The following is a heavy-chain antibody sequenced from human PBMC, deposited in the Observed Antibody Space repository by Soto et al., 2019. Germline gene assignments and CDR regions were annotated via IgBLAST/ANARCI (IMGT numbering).Heavy chain of an antibody. J-gene: IGHJ6*02. CDR3: EHRGIEDGSGSHKYYYYGMDV. CDR1: GFSLSTSGVG. D-gene: IGHD3-10*01. V-gene: IGHV2-5*01. Sequence: SGPTLVNPTQTLTLTCTFSGFSLSTSGVGVGWIRQPPGKALEWLALIYWNDDRRYSPSLKGRLTITKDTSKHQVVFTMTNMEPVDTATYYCEHRGIEDGSGSHKYYYYGMDVWGQGT. CDR2: IYWNDDR.